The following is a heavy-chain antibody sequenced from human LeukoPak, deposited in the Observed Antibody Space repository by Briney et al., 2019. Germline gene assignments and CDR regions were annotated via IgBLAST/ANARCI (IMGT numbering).Heavy chain of an antibody. J-gene: IGHJ4*02. V-gene: IGHV5-51*01. CDR3: GREGGGSFSRSDY. CDR2: IYPGDFDT. D-gene: IGHD1-26*01. Sequence: GESLRISCKGSGYSFTSYWIGWGRQMPGKGLEWMGIIYPGDFDTRYSTSFQGQVTISVDKSINTAYLQWSSLKPSDTAIYYGGREGGGSFSRSDYWGQGTLVTISA. CDR1: GYSFTSYW.